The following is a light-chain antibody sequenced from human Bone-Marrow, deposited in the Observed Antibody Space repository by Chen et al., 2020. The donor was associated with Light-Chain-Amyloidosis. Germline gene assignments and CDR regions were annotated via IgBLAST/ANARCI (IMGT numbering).Light chain of an antibody. CDR2: EVS. CDR1: STDISADDY. CDR3: ASYTTNSLWV. J-gene: IGLJ3*02. Sequence: QSALTQPASVSGSPGRSITFSCTRNSTDISADDYVSWYQQHPGKAPKLIIFEVSDRPSGISNRFSGSKSGNTASLTISGLQAEDEADYYCASYTTNSLWVFGGGTKLTVL. V-gene: IGLV2-14*03.